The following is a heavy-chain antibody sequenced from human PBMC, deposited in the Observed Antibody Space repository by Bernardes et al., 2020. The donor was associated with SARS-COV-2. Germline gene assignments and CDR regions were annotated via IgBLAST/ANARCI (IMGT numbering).Heavy chain of an antibody. J-gene: IGHJ6*02. D-gene: IGHD3-22*01. CDR3: ATTQRPITYKDSRGYKSFYGLDV. CDR1: GFTPTTYG. Sequence: GGSLRLSCAASGFTPTTYGMHWVRQAPGKGLEWVAAIWTDGSKKYYADSVKGRFTISRDISKNTMYLQMNSLRAEDTAVYYCATTQRPITYKDSRGYKSFYGLDVWGQGTTVTVSS. CDR2: IWTDGSKK. V-gene: IGHV3-33*01.